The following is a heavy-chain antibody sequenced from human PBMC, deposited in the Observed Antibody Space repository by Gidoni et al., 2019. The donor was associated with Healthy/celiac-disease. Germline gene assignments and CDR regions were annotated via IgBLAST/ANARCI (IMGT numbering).Heavy chain of an antibody. V-gene: IGHV3-30-3*01. CDR1: GFTFSSYA. CDR2: ISYDGSNK. D-gene: IGHD2-8*01. CDR3: ARERQLITSGLYYYYGMDV. J-gene: IGHJ6*02. Sequence: QVQLVESGGGVVQPGRSLRLSCAASGFTFSSYAMHWVRQAPGKGLEWVAVISYDGSNKYYADSVKGRFTISRDNSKNTLYLQMNSLRAEDTAVYYCARERQLITSGLYYYYGMDVWGQGTTVTVSS.